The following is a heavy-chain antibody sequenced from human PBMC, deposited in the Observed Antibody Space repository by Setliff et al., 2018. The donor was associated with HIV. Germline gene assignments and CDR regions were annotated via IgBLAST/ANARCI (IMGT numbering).Heavy chain of an antibody. Sequence: ASVKVSCKASGYTFTSYYMHWVRQAPGQGLEWMGIINPSGGSTSYAQKFQGRVTMTRDTSTSTVYMELSSLRSEDTAVYYCARGDPASYYNFWSGYASETLDIWGQGTMVTVSS. J-gene: IGHJ3*02. V-gene: IGHV1-46*01. CDR1: GYTFTSYY. D-gene: IGHD3-3*01. CDR2: INPSGGST. CDR3: ARGDPASYYNFWSGYASETLDI.